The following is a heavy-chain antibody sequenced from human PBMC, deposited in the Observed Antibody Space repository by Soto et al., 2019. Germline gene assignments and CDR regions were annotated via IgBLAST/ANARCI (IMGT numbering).Heavy chain of an antibody. Sequence: EVQLLESGGGLVQPGGSLRLSCAASGFPFSTYEMTWVRQAPGKGLEWVSVIRPSDDNTYYADSLKGRFTISRDNSKNTLYLQVNSLRAEDTAVYYCVKGGWLDYWGQGTVVTVSS. J-gene: IGHJ4*02. CDR3: VKGGWLDY. CDR1: GFPFSTYE. D-gene: IGHD2-15*01. V-gene: IGHV3-23*01. CDR2: IRPSDDNT.